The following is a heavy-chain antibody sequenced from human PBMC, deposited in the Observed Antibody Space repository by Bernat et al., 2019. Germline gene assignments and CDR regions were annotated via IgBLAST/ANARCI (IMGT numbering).Heavy chain of an antibody. V-gene: IGHV4-31*03. D-gene: IGHD1/OR15-1a*01. CDR3: ARVSDGNIGY. J-gene: IGHJ4*02. CDR2: IYYSGST. Sequence: QLQLQESGPGLVKPSETLSLTCTVSGGSISSSGCYWSWIRQHPGKGLEWVGYIYYSGSTYYNPSLKSRVTISIDTSKNQFSLKLSSVTAADTAVYYCARVSDGNIGYWGQGTLVTVSS. CDR1: GGSISSSGCY.